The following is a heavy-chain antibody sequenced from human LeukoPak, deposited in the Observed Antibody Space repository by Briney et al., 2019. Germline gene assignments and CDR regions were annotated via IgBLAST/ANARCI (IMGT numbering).Heavy chain of an antibody. J-gene: IGHJ4*02. CDR3: ARGGDPFDY. V-gene: IGHV3-21*01. D-gene: IGHD3-3*01. CDR1: GFTFSSYA. CDR2: ISSSESCI. Sequence: GGSLRLSCAASGFTFSSYAMSWVRQAPGQGLEWVSSISSSESCIYYIDSVKGRFTVSRDNANKSLYLQMNSLRAEDTAVYYCARGGDPFDYWGQGTLVTVSS.